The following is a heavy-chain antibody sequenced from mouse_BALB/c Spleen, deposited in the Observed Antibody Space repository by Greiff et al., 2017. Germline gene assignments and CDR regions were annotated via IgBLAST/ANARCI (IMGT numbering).Heavy chain of an antibody. J-gene: IGHJ3*01. CDR3: ARRDPLEGFAY. CDR2: INSNGGST. Sequence: EVMLVESGGGLVKLGGSLKLSCAASGFTFSSYYMSWVRQTPEKRLELVAAINSNGGSTYYPDTVKGRFTISRDNAKNTLYLQMSSLKSEDTALYYCARRDPLEGFAYWGQGTLVTVSA. D-gene: IGHD2-10*02. CDR1: GFTFSSYY. V-gene: IGHV5-6-2*01.